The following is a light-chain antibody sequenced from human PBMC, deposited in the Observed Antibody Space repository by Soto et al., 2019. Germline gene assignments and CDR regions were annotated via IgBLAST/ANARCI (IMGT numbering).Light chain of an antibody. V-gene: IGKV3-15*01. CDR2: GAS. Sequence: EIVLTQSPATLSLSPGERATLSCRASQGISINYLAWYQQKPGQAPRLLIYGASTRATGIPARFSGSGSGTEFTLTISSLQSEDFAVYYCQQYHNWWTFGQGTKVDIK. CDR3: QQYHNWWT. CDR1: QGISIN. J-gene: IGKJ1*01.